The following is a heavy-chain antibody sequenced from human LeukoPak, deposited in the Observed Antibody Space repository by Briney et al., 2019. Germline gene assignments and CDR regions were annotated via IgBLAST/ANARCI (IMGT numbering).Heavy chain of an antibody. CDR1: ESTFSDSW. Sequence: GGSLRPSCAASESTFSDSWMHWVRQAPGKGLVWVSRINRDGSIITYADSVKGRFTISRDNAKNTLYLQMNSLRAEDTAVYYCVKDRLLPHSPGDAFDIWGQGAMVTVSS. V-gene: IGHV3-74*03. CDR3: VKDRLLPHSPGDAFDI. J-gene: IGHJ3*02. CDR2: INRDGSII. D-gene: IGHD3-10*01.